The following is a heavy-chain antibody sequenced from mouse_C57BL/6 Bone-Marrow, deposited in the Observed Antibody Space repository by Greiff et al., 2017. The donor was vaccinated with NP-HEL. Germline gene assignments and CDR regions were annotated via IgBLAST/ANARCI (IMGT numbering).Heavy chain of an antibody. V-gene: IGHV14-4*01. CDR2: IDPENGDT. D-gene: IGHD1-1*01. CDR3: TTYYYYGSSYGYYAMDY. Sequence: DVKLVESGAELVRPGASVKLSCTASGFNIKDDYMHWVKQRPEQGLEWIGWIDPENGDTEYASKFQGKATITADTSSNTAYLQLSSLTSEDTAVYYCTTYYYYGSSYGYYAMDYWGQGTSVTVSS. J-gene: IGHJ4*01. CDR1: GFNIKDDY.